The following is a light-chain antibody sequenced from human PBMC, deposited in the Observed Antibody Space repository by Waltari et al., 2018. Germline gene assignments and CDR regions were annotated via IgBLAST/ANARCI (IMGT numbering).Light chain of an antibody. CDR2: EVS. V-gene: IGKV4-1*01. J-gene: IGKJ3*01. CDR1: QSLLYSYTNKNY. CDR3: GQGTHLPFT. Sequence: DIVMTQSPDSLTVSLGERATINCKSTQSLLYSYTNKNYLAWYQQKPGQPPRRLIYEVSNQDSGVPDRFSGSGAGTDFTLKISRVEAEDVGVYYCGQGTHLPFTFGPGTKLDIK.